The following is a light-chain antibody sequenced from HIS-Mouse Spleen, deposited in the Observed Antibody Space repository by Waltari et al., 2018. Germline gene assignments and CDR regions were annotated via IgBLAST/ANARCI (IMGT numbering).Light chain of an antibody. J-gene: IGLJ1*01. Sequence: QSALTQPRSVSGSPGQSVTISCTGTSSDVGGYNYVSGYQQHPGKAPKLMIYDVSKRPSGVPDRFSGSKSGNTASLTISGLQAEDEADYYCCSYAGSYVFGTGTKVTVL. CDR1: SSDVGGYNY. CDR3: CSYAGSYV. V-gene: IGLV2-11*01. CDR2: DVS.